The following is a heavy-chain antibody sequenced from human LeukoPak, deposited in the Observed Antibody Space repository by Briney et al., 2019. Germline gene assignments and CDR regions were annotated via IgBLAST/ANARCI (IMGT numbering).Heavy chain of an antibody. J-gene: IGHJ6*03. Sequence: GGSLRLSCAASGFTFSSYGMHWVRQAPGKGLEWVAFIRYDGSNKYYADSVKGRFTISRDNSKNTLYLQMNSLRAEDTAVYYCAKAFEGAVAGYYYYYMDVWGKGTTVTISS. CDR3: AKAFEGAVAGYYYYYMDV. CDR2: IRYDGSNK. CDR1: GFTFSSYG. D-gene: IGHD3-16*01. V-gene: IGHV3-30*02.